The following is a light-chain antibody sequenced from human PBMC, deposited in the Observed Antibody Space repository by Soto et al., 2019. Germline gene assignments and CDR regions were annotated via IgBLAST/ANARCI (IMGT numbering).Light chain of an antibody. J-gene: IGKJ5*01. Sequence: EIVLTQSPATLSLSPGERATLSCRASQSVSSYLAWYQQKPGQAPRLLIYDASNRATGIPARFSGGGSGTDFTLTISSLEPEDFAVYYCQQRSTWPLTFGQGTRLEI. CDR3: QQRSTWPLT. CDR1: QSVSSY. V-gene: IGKV3-11*01. CDR2: DAS.